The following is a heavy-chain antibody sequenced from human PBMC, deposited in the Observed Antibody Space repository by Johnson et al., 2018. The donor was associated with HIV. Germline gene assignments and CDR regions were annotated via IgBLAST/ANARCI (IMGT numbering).Heavy chain of an antibody. CDR2: ISYDGST. J-gene: IGHJ3*01. CDR1: GFTFSSSA. CDR3: AKIGQWRERLDAFDV. D-gene: IGHD6-19*01. V-gene: IGHV3-30-3*01. Sequence: QMMLVESGGGVVQPGKSLRLSCAASGFTFSSSAMHWVRQAPGQGLQWVALISYDGSTYYADSVKGRFTISRDNSKNTLYLQMNSLRAEGTGVYYCAKIGQWRERLDAFDVWGQGAMVTVSS.